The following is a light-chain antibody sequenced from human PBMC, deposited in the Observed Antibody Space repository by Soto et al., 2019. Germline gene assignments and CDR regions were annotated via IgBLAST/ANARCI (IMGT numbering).Light chain of an antibody. CDR2: AAS. CDR3: QQSYSTLFT. Sequence: DIPMTQSPSSLSASVGDRVTITCRASQTIIRYLNWYQQNPGRAPNLLIYAASSLQSWVPSRLSVSGSGTELTLTISSLQPEDFAIYRCQQSYSTLFTFGPGTKLEI. J-gene: IGKJ3*01. V-gene: IGKV1-39*01. CDR1: QTIIRY.